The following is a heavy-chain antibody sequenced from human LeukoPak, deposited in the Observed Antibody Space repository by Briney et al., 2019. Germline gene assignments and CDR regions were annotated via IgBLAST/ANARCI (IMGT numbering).Heavy chain of an antibody. CDR3: AKDRTTVTHGGYFDY. D-gene: IGHD4-17*01. V-gene: IGHV3-23*01. CDR2: ISGSGGST. CDR1: GFTFTSYW. Sequence: GGSLRLSCAASGFTFTSYWMNWVRQAPGKGLEWVSAISGSGGSTYYADSVKGRFTISRDNSKTTLYLQMNSLRAEGTAVYYCAKDRTTVTHGGYFDYWGQGTLVTVSS. J-gene: IGHJ4*02.